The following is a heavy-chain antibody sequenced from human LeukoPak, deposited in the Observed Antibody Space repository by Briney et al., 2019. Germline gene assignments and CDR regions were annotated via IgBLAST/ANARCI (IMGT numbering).Heavy chain of an antibody. Sequence: GGSLRLSCVAAGLMFSNYGMHWVRQAPGKGLEWVAVIWYDGRNKYYADSVKGRFTISRDNSKNTLYLQMNSLRAEDTAVYYCARDRGLQGGGDAFDVWGQGTMVTVSS. CDR3: ARDRGLQGGGDAFDV. CDR2: IWYDGRNK. J-gene: IGHJ3*01. V-gene: IGHV3-33*01. D-gene: IGHD3-10*01. CDR1: GLMFSNYG.